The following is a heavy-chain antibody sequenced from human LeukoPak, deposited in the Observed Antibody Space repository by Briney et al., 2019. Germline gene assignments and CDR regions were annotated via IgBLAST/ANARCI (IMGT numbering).Heavy chain of an antibody. CDR3: ATEGGVTTVTTGIGDAFDI. D-gene: IGHD4-17*01. Sequence: PSETLSLTCTVSGGSISSSSYSWGWIRQPPGKGLEWIGSIYYSGSTYYNPSLKSRVTISVDTSKNQFSLKLSSVTAADTAVYYCATEGGVTTVTTGIGDAFDIWGQGTMVTVSS. J-gene: IGHJ3*02. CDR1: GGSISSSSYS. V-gene: IGHV4-39*01. CDR2: IYYSGST.